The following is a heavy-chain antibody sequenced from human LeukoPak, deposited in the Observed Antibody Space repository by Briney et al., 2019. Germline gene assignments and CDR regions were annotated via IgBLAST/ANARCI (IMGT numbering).Heavy chain of an antibody. Sequence: GGSLRLSCAASGFTFSSYGMHWVRQAPGKGLEWVAVISYDGSNKYYADSVKGRFTISRDNSKNTLYLQMNSLRAEDTAVYYCAKLGYCSSTSCYEDEFDYWGQGTLVTVSS. J-gene: IGHJ4*02. V-gene: IGHV3-30*18. CDR2: ISYDGSNK. D-gene: IGHD2-2*01. CDR3: AKLGYCSSTSCYEDEFDY. CDR1: GFTFSSYG.